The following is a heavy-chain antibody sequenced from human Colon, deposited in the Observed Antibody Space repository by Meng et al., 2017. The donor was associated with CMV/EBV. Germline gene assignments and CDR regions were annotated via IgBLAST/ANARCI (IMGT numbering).Heavy chain of an antibody. J-gene: IGHJ6*02. CDR2: IIPILGIA. V-gene: IGHV1-69*02. CDR3: ARSFREYQLLYSTGNYYYYGMDV. CDR1: GGTFSSYT. Sequence: SVKVSCKASGGTFSSYTISWVRQAPGQGLEWMGRIIPILGIANYAQKFQGRVTITADKSTSTAYMELSSLRSEDTAVYYCARSFREYQLLYSTGNYYYYGMDVWGQGTTVTVS. D-gene: IGHD2-2*02.